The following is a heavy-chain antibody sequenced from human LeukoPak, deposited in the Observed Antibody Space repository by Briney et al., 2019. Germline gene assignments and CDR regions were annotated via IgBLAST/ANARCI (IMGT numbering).Heavy chain of an antibody. CDR3: ARDSSSWQIDAFDI. V-gene: IGHV4-59*01. CDR2: IYYSGST. D-gene: IGHD6-13*01. Sequence: PSETLSLTCTVSGGSISSYYWSWIRQPPGKGLEWIGYIYYSGSTNYNPSLKSRVTISVDTSKNQFSLKLSSVTAADTAVYYCARDSSSWQIDAFDIWGQGTMVTVSS. CDR1: GGSISSYY. J-gene: IGHJ3*02.